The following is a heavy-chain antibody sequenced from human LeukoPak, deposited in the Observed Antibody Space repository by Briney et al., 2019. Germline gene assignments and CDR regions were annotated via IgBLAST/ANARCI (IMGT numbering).Heavy chain of an antibody. V-gene: IGHV1-2*02. CDR1: GYTFTGYY. D-gene: IGHD3-10*01. CDR2: INPNSGGT. CDR3: ANYYYGSGSYPN. J-gene: IGHJ4*02. Sequence: SASGKVACKASGYTFTGYYMHWERQAPGQGREWMGWINPNSGGTNYAQKFQGRVTMTRDTSISTAYMELRRLRSDDTAVYYCANYYYGSGSYPNWGQGTLVTVSS.